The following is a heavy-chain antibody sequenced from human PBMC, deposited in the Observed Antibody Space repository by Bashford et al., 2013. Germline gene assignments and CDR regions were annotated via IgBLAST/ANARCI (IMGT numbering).Heavy chain of an antibody. V-gene: IGHV4-61*02. J-gene: IGHJ5*02. D-gene: IGHD3-9*01. CDR2: IYTSGTT. Sequence: SETLSLTCVVSGYSISSGHYWTWIRQPAGKGLEWIGRIYTSGTTNYNPSLKSRVTISVDTSKNQFSLKLTSVTAADTAVYYCAREGYYDILTGYYHNWFDPWGQGTLVTVSS. CDR3: AREGYYDILTGYYHNWFDP. CDR1: GYSISSGHY.